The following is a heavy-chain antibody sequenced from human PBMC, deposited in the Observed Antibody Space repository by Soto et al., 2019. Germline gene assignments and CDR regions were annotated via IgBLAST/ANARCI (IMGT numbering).Heavy chain of an antibody. CDR3: ARLGYCSSTSCSGAFDP. Sequence: QVQLVESGGGLVKPGGSLRLSCAASGFTFSDYYMSWIRQDPGKGLEWVSYISSSGSTIYYAESVKGRFTISRDNAKNSLYLQMNSLRAEDTAVYYCARLGYCSSTSCSGAFDPWGQGTLVTVSS. D-gene: IGHD2-2*03. V-gene: IGHV3-11*01. J-gene: IGHJ5*02. CDR1: GFTFSDYY. CDR2: ISSSGSTI.